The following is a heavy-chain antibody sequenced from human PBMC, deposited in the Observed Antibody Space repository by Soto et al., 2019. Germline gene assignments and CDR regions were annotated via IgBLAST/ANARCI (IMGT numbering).Heavy chain of an antibody. Sequence: ASVKVSCKVSGYPLTELSMHWVRQAPGKGLEWMGGFDPEDGETIYAQKFQGRVTMTEDTSTDTAYMELSSLRSEDTAVYYCATDVVGRVRDLRSFGYWGQRTLVTASS. J-gene: IGHJ4*02. CDR2: FDPEDGET. CDR1: GYPLTELS. CDR3: ATDVVGRVRDLRSFGY. D-gene: IGHD3-10*01. V-gene: IGHV1-24*01.